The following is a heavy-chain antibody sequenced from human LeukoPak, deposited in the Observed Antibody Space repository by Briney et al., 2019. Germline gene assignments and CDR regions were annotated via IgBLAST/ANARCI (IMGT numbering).Heavy chain of an antibody. Sequence: ASVKVSCKVSGYTLTELSMHWVRQAPGKGLEWMGGFDPEDGETIYAQKFQGRVTMTEDTSTDTAYMELSSLRSEDTAVYYCATSKIYDSSGYYYAYFDYWGQGTLVTVSS. J-gene: IGHJ4*02. CDR1: GYTLTELS. CDR3: ATSKIYDSSGYYYAYFDY. CDR2: FDPEDGET. D-gene: IGHD3-22*01. V-gene: IGHV1-24*01.